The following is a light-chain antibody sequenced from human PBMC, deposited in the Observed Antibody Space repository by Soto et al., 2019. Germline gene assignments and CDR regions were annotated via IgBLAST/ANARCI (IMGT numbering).Light chain of an antibody. CDR3: QQYNSWPLT. CDR1: QSVGSN. V-gene: IGKV3D-15*01. CDR2: DAS. J-gene: IGKJ4*01. Sequence: EIVMTQSPATLSVSPWERASLSCRASQSVGSNLAWYQHKPGQAPRLLIYDASTRATGIPARFSGSGSGTEFTLTISSLQSEDFAVYYCQQYNSWPLTFGGGTKV.